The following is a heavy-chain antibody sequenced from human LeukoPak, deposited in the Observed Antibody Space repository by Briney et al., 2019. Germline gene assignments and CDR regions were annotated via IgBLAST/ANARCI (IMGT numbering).Heavy chain of an antibody. CDR1: GFTLSDHY. CDR2: ISTSGGDA. J-gene: IGHJ4*02. CDR3: AKGGSNAPLDI. V-gene: IGHV3-23*01. D-gene: IGHD3-16*01. Sequence: GGSLRLSCAASGFTLSDHYMSWIRQAPGKGLEWLSAISTSGGDAIYADSVKDRFTISRGNSKNTLYLQMDGLRAEDTAIYYCAKGGSNAPLDIWGQGTLVTVSS.